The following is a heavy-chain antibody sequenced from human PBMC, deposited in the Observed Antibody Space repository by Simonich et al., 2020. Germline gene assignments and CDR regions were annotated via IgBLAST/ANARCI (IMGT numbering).Heavy chain of an antibody. CDR1: GYTFTGYY. CDR3: ARNGLVGILKAFDI. CDR2: INPNSGGT. Sequence: HVQLVQSGAEVKKPGASVKVSCKASGYTFTGYYIHWVRQAPGQGLEWMGWINPNSGGTTYAPKFQGRVTMTRDTSISTAYMELSRLRSDDTAVYYCARNGLVGILKAFDIWGQGTMVTVSS. D-gene: IGHD2-21*01. J-gene: IGHJ3*02. V-gene: IGHV1-2*02.